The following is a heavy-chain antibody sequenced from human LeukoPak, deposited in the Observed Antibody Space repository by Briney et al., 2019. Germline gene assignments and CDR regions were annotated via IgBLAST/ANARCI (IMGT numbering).Heavy chain of an antibody. CDR1: GGSISSYY. D-gene: IGHD3-3*01. CDR2: THTSGTT. J-gene: IGHJ4*02. Sequence: SETLSLTCTVSGGSISSYYWTWIRQPAGKGLEWIGRTHTSGTTNHNPYLKSRVTISVDTSKNQFSLKLSSVTAADTAVYYCARGGRYYDFWSGYPAAIDYWGQGTLVTVSS. CDR3: ARGGRYYDFWSGYPAAIDY. V-gene: IGHV4-4*07.